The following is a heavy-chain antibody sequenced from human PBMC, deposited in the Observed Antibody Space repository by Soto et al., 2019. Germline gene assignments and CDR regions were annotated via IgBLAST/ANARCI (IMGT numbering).Heavy chain of an antibody. J-gene: IGHJ4*02. CDR2: IIPMVDMS. D-gene: IGHD3-10*01. Sequence: QVQLVQSGAEVKKPGSSVKVSCTASGDTFNFYTISWVRQAPGQGLEWMGRIIPMVDMSDYAQKFRGRVTIISDKSTSTAYMERRSLRSEDTAMYYCATNYGSGSTHLDYWGQGTMVTVSS. V-gene: IGHV1-69*02. CDR1: GDTFNFYT. CDR3: ATNYGSGSTHLDY.